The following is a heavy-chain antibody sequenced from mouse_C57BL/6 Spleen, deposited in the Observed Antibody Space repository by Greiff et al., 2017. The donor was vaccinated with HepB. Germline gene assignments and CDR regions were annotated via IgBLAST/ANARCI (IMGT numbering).Heavy chain of an antibody. CDR1: GFTFSNYW. J-gene: IGHJ4*01. Sequence: EVQLVESGGGLVQPGGSMKLSCVASGFTFSNYWMNWVRQSPEKGLEWVAQIRLKSDNYATHYAESVKGRFTISRDDSKSSVYLQMNNLRAEDTGIYYCTESIYYYGSSYVGAMDYWGQGTSVTVSS. D-gene: IGHD1-1*01. CDR3: TESIYYYGSSYVGAMDY. V-gene: IGHV6-3*01. CDR2: IRLKSDNYAT.